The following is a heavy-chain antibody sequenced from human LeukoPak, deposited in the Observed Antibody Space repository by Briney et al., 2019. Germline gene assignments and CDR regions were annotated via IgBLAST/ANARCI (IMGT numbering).Heavy chain of an antibody. CDR1: GYTFTSYY. CDR3: ARVFSSSGYGY. V-gene: IGHV1-46*01. Sequence: ASVKVSCRASGYTFTSYYMHWVRQAPGQGLEWMGIINPSGGSTSYAQKFQGGVTMTRDTSTSTVYMELSSLRSEDTAVYYCARVFSSSGYGYWGQGTLVTVSS. D-gene: IGHD3-22*01. CDR2: INPSGGST. J-gene: IGHJ4*02.